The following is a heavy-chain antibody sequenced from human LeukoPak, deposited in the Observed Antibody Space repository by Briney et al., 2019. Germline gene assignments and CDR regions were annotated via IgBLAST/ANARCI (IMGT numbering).Heavy chain of an antibody. V-gene: IGHV1-69*13. D-gene: IGHD3-10*01. CDR1: GGTFSSYA. J-gene: IGHJ4*02. Sequence: AASVKVSCKASGGTFSSYAISWVRQAPGQGLEWMGGIIPIFGTANYAQKFQGRVTITADESTSTAYMELRSLRSDDTAVYYCARAPITMVRGVISGDDYWGQGTLVTVSS. CDR3: ARAPITMVRGVISGDDY. CDR2: IIPIFGTA.